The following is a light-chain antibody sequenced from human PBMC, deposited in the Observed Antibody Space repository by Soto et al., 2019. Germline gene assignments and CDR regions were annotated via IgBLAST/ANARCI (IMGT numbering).Light chain of an antibody. Sequence: QSVLTQPPSASGTPGQRVTISCSGSTSNIGSNTVNWYQQIPETAPKLLIYSNNQRPSGVPDRLSGSKSGTSASLAISGLQSEDEADYYCATWDDSLNSWVFGGGTKLTVL. CDR2: SNN. J-gene: IGLJ3*02. CDR1: TSNIGSNT. V-gene: IGLV1-44*01. CDR3: ATWDDSLNSWV.